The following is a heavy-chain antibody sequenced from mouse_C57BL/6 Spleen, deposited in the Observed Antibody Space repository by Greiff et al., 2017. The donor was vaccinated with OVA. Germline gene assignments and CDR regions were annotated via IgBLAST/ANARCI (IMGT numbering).Heavy chain of an antibody. CDR1: ASPSPPSR. J-gene: IGHJ3*01. CDR3: ARYDYVLAY. D-gene: IGHD2-4*01. CDR2: INPSNGGT. Sequence: QVQLQQPGTELVKPGASVKLSCKASASPSPPSRMHWVKQRPGQGLEWIGNINPSNGGTNYNEKFKSKATLTVDKSSSTAYMQLSSLTSEDSAVYYCARYDYVLAYWGQGTLVTVSA. V-gene: IGHV1-53*01.